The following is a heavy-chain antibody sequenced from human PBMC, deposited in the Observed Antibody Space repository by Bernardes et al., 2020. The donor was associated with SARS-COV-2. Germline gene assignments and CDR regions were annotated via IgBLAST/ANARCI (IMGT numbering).Heavy chain of an antibody. D-gene: IGHD7-27*01. CDR2: IYHNGRS. Sequence: SETLSLTCAVSGYSIRSARWWGWIRQPPGKGLEWIGFIYHNGRSYYNPSLKSRVTMSVDTSKNQFSLKLNFVTAVDAAVYFCARFTGDATSIDYWGQGTLVTVSS. CDR3: ARFTGDATSIDY. J-gene: IGHJ4*02. CDR1: GYSIRSARW. V-gene: IGHV4-28*01.